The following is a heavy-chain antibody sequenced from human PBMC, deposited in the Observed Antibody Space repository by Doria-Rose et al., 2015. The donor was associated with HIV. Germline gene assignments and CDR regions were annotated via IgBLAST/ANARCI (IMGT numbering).Heavy chain of an antibody. V-gene: IGHV2-26*01. D-gene: IGHD6-13*01. CDR1: GVSLSSPGMG. J-gene: IGHJ4*02. CDR3: ARIKSSRWYHKYYFDF. CDR2: ILSDDER. Sequence: SGPVLVKPTETLTLTCTVSGVSLSSPGMGVSWIRQPPGKALEWLAHILSDDERSYKTSLQSRLTISRGNSKSQVVLTMTDMDPVDTATYYCARIKSSRWYHKYYFDFWGQGALVIVSA.